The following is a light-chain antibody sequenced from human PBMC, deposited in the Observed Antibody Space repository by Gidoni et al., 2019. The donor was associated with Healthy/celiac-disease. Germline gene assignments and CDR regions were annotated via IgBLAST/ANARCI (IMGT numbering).Light chain of an antibody. CDR1: QSVSSSY. Sequence: EIVLTQSPGTLSLSPGDRATLSCRASQSVSSSYLAWYQQKPGQAPRLLIYGASSRATGIPDSFSGSGSGTDFTLTISRLEPEDFAVYYCQQYGSSFGGGTKVEIK. V-gene: IGKV3-20*01. CDR3: QQYGSS. CDR2: GAS. J-gene: IGKJ4*01.